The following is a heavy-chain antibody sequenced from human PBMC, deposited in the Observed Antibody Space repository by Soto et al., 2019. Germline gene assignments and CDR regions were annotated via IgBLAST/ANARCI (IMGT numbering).Heavy chain of an antibody. J-gene: IGHJ4*02. CDR3: AHYSGSYFDY. Sequence: ASVKVSCKASGYTFTIYGLSWVRQAPGQGLEWMGWISAFTGHRIYAEKFQGRVTMTSDTSTSTAYMELKSLRSDDTAMYYCAHYSGSYFDYWGQGALVTVYS. CDR2: ISAFTGHR. D-gene: IGHD3-10*01. CDR1: GYTFTIYG. V-gene: IGHV1-18*01.